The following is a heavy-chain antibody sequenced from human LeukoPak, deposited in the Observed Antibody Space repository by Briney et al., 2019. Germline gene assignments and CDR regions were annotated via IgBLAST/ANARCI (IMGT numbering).Heavy chain of an antibody. D-gene: IGHD6-6*01. CDR1: GGTFSSYA. Sequence: SVKVSCKASGGTFSSYAISWVRQAPGQGLEWMGGLIPIFGTANYAQKFQGRVTITTDESTGTAYMELSSLRSEDTAVYYCARNGGLAARSVEYFQHWGQGTLVTVSS. J-gene: IGHJ1*01. CDR2: LIPIFGTA. V-gene: IGHV1-69*05. CDR3: ARNGGLAARSVEYFQH.